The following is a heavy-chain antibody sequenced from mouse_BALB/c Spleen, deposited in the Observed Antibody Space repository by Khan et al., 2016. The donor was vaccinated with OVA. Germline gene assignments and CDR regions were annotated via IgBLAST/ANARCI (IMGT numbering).Heavy chain of an antibody. CDR1: GYTFTNDI. CDR2: VNPYNDGT. Sequence: EVQLQESGPELVKPGASVKMSCKASGYTFTNDIIYWVKQPLGQGLEWIGDVNPYNDGTKYNEKFKGQATLTSDKSSSTAYMELSGLTSEDSAVYYCERDYGRSFWFSYWGQGTLVTVSA. J-gene: IGHJ3*01. V-gene: IGHV1S136*01. CDR3: ERDYGRSFWFSY. D-gene: IGHD1-1*01.